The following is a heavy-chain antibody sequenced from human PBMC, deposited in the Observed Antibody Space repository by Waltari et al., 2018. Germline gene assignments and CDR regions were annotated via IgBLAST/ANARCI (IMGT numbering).Heavy chain of an antibody. D-gene: IGHD1-26*01. CDR1: GGSISSSSYY. J-gene: IGHJ3*02. V-gene: IGHV4-39*07. CDR2: IYYSGST. Sequence: QLQLQESGPGLVKPSETLSLTCTVPGGSISSSSYYWGWIRQPPGTGLEWIGSIYYSGSTYYNPSLKSRVTISVDTSKNQFSLKLSSVTAADTAVYYCARVKWELRLTDAFDIWGQGTMVTVSS. CDR3: ARVKWELRLTDAFDI.